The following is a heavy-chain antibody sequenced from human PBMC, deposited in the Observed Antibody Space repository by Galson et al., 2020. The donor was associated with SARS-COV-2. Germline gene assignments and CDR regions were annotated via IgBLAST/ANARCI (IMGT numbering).Heavy chain of an antibody. V-gene: IGHV4-34*01. CDR2: INHSGST. J-gene: IGHJ1*01. CDR1: GGSFSGYY. CDR3: ARDPGIAVAGRGYFQH. D-gene: IGHD6-19*01. Sequence: ETLSLTCAVYGGSFSGYYWSWIRQPPGKGLEWIGEINHSGSTNYNPSLKSRVTISVDTSKNQFSLKLSSVTAADTAVYYCARDPGIAVAGRGYFQHWGQGTLVTVSS.